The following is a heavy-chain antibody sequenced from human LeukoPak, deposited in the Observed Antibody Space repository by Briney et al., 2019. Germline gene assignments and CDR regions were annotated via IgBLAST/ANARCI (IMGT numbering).Heavy chain of an antibody. D-gene: IGHD2-21*02. CDR2: ISWNSGSI. J-gene: IGHJ4*02. Sequence: GRSLRLSCAASGFTFDDYAMHWVRQAPGKGLEWVSGISWNSGSIGYADSVKGRFTISRDNAKNSLYLQMNSLRAEDTALYYCAKGQGAVTATFDYWGQGTLVTVSS. CDR3: AKGQGAVTATFDY. CDR1: GFTFDDYA. V-gene: IGHV3-9*01.